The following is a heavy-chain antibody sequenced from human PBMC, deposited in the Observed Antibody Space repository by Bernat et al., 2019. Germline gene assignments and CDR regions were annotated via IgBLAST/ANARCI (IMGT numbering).Heavy chain of an antibody. Sequence: EVQLVESGGGLVQPVGSLRLSCEVSGFTFSGYWMTWVRQAPGKGLEWVANIKQDGSEKYYVDSVTGRFTISRDNAKNSVYLQLDSLRAEDTAVYDCAKCIAPPTRLYYYYYGMDVWGQGNTGTVSS. J-gene: IGHJ6*02. V-gene: IGHV3-7*02. CDR2: IKQDGSEK. CDR3: AKCIAPPTRLYYYYYGMDV. D-gene: IGHD6-13*01. CDR1: GFTFSGYW.